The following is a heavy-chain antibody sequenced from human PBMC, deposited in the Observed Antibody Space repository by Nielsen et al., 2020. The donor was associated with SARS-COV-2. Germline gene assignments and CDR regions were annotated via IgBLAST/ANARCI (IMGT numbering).Heavy chain of an antibody. J-gene: IGHJ3*02. D-gene: IGHD1-26*01. CDR3: ASHAGATKGDAFDI. CDR2: IDPSDSYT. V-gene: IGHV5-10-1*01. Sequence: VESPKISCKGSGYSFTSYWISWVRQMPGKGLEWMGRIDPSDSYTNYSPSFQGHVTISADKSISTAYLQWSSLKASDTAMYYCASHAGATKGDAFDIWGQGTMVTVSS. CDR1: GYSFTSYW.